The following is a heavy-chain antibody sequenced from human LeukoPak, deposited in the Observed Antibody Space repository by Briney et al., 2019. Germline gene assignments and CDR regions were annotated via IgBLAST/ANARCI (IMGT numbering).Heavy chain of an antibody. D-gene: IGHD3-10*01. J-gene: IGHJ4*02. V-gene: IGHV4-34*01. Sequence: SGTLSLTCAVYGGSFSGYYWSWIRQPPGKGLEWIGEINHSGSTNYNPSLKSRVTISVDTSKNQFSLKLSSVTAADTAVYYCARGANNVLLWFGELLPRRYYFDYWGQGTLVTVSS. CDR2: INHSGST. CDR3: ARGANNVLLWFGELLPRRYYFDY. CDR1: GGSFSGYY.